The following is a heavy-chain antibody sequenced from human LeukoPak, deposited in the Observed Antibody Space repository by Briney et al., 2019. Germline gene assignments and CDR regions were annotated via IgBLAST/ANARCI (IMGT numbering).Heavy chain of an antibody. CDR2: IAQDGSEE. CDR3: AKGAYDYVEIGYFDH. Sequence: GGSLRLSCAASGFSFSRYWMTWVRQAPGKGLEWVANIAQDGSEEYYVDSVKGRFTISRDNAKNSLYLQMNSLRAEDTAVYYCAKGAYDYVEIGYFDHWGQGTLVTVSS. V-gene: IGHV3-7*03. D-gene: IGHD5-12*01. J-gene: IGHJ4*02. CDR1: GFSFSRYW.